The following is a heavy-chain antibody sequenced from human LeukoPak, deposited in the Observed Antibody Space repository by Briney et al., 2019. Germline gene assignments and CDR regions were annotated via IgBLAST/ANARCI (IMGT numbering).Heavy chain of an antibody. CDR2: IYSGGTT. CDR1: GLTVSSNY. V-gene: IGHV3-66*01. J-gene: IGHJ4*02. Sequence: GSLRLSCVVSGLTVSSNYMSWVRQAPGKGLEWVSVIYSGGTTNYADSVKGRFLVYRDNSKNTLYLQMNSLRAEDTAVYYCASKLTTGYWGQGTLVTVSS. CDR3: ASKLTTGY. D-gene: IGHD4-17*01.